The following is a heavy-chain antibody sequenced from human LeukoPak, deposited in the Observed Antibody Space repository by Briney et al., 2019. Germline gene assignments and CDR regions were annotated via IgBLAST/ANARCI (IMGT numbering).Heavy chain of an antibody. V-gene: IGHV3-21*01. CDR1: GSTFSSCS. Sequence: GGSLRLSCAASGSTFSSCSMNWVRQAPGKGLEWVSSISSSSSYIYYADSVKGRFTISRDNAKNSLYLQMNSLRAEDTAVYYCARSVAAAGIVPRIDYWGQGTLVTVSS. CDR2: ISSSSSYI. CDR3: ARSVAAAGIVPRIDY. J-gene: IGHJ4*02. D-gene: IGHD6-13*01.